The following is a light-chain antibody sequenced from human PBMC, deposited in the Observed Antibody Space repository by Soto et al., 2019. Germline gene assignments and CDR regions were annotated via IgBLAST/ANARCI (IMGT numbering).Light chain of an antibody. CDR2: GAS. CDR1: QGIGNA. CDR3: QQYSAYPYT. V-gene: IGKV1-13*02. J-gene: IGKJ2*01. Sequence: AIQMTQSPSSLSASVGDRFAISFLASQGIGNALGWYQQKPGKPPKVLIYGASNLQSGVPSRFSGSGSGTEFTLTISSLQPDDFATYYCQQYSAYPYTFGQGTKVDI.